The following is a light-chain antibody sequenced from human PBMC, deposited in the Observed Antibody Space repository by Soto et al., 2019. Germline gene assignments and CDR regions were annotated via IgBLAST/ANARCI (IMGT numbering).Light chain of an antibody. CDR3: GSYTRSNSLL. CDR1: SSDVGGYNS. V-gene: IGLV2-14*01. CDR2: DVS. Sequence: QSALTQPASVSGSPGQSITISCTGTSSDVGGYNSVSWYQQHPGKAPRLMIYDVSNRPSGVSNRFSDSKSGNTASLTISGLQAEDEADYYCGSYTRSNSLLFGGGTKLTVL. J-gene: IGLJ2*01.